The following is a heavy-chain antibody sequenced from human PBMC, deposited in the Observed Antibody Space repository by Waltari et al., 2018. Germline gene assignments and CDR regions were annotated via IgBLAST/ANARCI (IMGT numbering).Heavy chain of an antibody. Sequence: EVQLVESGGGLVQQGGPVRRALAASGCTFSSSWSRRVRQPPGNGKVWISRISSDGSETTYADSVKGRFTISRDNAKNTLYVQMNSLRGEDTAVYYCARPGAMGAYSSSARDRAFDIWGQGTMVTVSS. CDR3: ARPGAMGAYSSSARDRAFDI. D-gene: IGHD6-6*01. CDR2: ISSDGSET. J-gene: IGHJ3*02. V-gene: IGHV3-74*01. CDR1: GCTFSSSW.